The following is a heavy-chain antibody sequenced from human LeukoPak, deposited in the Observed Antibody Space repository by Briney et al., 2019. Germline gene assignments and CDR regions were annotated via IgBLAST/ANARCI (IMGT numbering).Heavy chain of an antibody. CDR2: IKFDGNEK. V-gene: IGHV3-7*01. J-gene: IGHJ4*02. D-gene: IGHD5-24*01. CDR1: GFSFSRYW. CDR3: ARLDEAFDN. Sequence: LSGGSLRLSCTASGFSFSRYWLSWVRQAPGKGLEWVANIKFDGNEKYYVDSVKGRFAISRDNAKNSLYLQMNSLRAEDTAIYYCARLDEAFDNWGQGTLVTVSS.